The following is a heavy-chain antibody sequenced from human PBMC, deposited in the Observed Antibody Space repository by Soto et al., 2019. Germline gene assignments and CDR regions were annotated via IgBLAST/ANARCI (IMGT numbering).Heavy chain of an antibody. CDR3: GRENSSYGRDV. D-gene: IGHD2-2*01. CDR1: GFTVSSNY. CDR2: IYSGGST. J-gene: IGHJ6*02. V-gene: IGHV3-53*01. Sequence: PGGSLRLSCAASGFTVSSNYMSWVRQAPGKGLEWVSVIYSGGSTYYADSVKGRFTISRDNSKNTLYLQMDSLRGEDTAVYYCGRENSSYGRDVWCQGTRIT.